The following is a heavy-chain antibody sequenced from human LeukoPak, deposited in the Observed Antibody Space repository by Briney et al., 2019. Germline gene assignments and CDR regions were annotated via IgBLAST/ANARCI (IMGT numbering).Heavy chain of an antibody. CDR3: VLGHATAYGMDV. V-gene: IGHV3-11*03. CDR2: ISSSSRDT. CDR1: GFIFSDYY. Sequence: GGTLRLSCAASGFIFSDYYMSWIRQAPGKGLEWVSYISSSSRDTNYADSVKGRFTFSRDNAKKSVYLQMNSLRAEDTAVYYCVLGHATAYGMDVWGQGTTVTVSS. J-gene: IGHJ6*02.